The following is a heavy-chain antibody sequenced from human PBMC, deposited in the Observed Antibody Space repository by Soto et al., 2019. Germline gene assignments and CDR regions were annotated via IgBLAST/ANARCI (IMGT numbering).Heavy chain of an antibody. Sequence: PGGALRLSCAASGFTFSSYWMSWVRQAPGKGLERVANIKQDGSEKYYVDSVKGRFTISRDNAKNSLYLQMNSLRAEDTAVYYCASIAVLLWFGEPDSDYWGQGTLVTVSS. CDR2: IKQDGSEK. J-gene: IGHJ4*02. CDR1: GFTFSSYW. D-gene: IGHD3-10*01. V-gene: IGHV3-7*05. CDR3: ASIAVLLWFGEPDSDY.